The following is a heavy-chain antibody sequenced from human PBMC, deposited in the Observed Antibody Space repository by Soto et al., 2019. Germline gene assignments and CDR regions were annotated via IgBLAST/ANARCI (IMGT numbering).Heavy chain of an antibody. D-gene: IGHD2-15*01. Sequence: PSETLSLTCSVSGGSISSNNYYWGWIRQPPGKGLEWIRSIYYSGSTYYNPSLASRVTISVDTSKNQFSLKLSSVTAADTAVYYCALGYCSGGSCWDFDYWGQGSLVTVSS. V-gene: IGHV4-39*01. CDR3: ALGYCSGGSCWDFDY. J-gene: IGHJ4*02. CDR1: GGSISSNNYY. CDR2: IYYSGST.